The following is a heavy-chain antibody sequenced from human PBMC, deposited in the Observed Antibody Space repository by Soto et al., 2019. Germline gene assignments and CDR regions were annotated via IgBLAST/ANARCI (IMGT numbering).Heavy chain of an antibody. J-gene: IGHJ6*02. CDR1: GDSINIPYW. D-gene: IGHD2-15*01. V-gene: IGHV4-4*02. CDR3: SRRCRNFCGLDV. Sequence: QVQLQESGPGLVKPSGTLSLNCTVSGDSINIPYWWTWVLQSPGQGLEWIGEIYHTGGTHYNPSLKSRLSLSVDKSENQFSLRLSSVTAADTAVYYCSRRCRNFCGLDVWGQGTTVTVS. CDR2: IYHTGGT.